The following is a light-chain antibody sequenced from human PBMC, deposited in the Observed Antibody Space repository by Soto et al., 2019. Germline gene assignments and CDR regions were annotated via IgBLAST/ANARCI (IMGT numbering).Light chain of an antibody. Sequence: DIQMTQSPSSLSASVGDRVTITCRASQSISSYLNWYQQKPGKAPKLLIYAASSLQSGVPSRFSGSGSGTDFTLTISCLQPEDFATYYCQQSYSIPWTFGQGTKVAIK. J-gene: IGKJ1*01. CDR1: QSISSY. CDR2: AAS. V-gene: IGKV1-39*01. CDR3: QQSYSIPWT.